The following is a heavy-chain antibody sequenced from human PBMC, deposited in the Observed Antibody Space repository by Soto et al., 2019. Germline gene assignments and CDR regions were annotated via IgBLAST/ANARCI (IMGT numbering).Heavy chain of an antibody. D-gene: IGHD5-12*01. J-gene: IGHJ6*02. Sequence: QVQLVQSGAEVKKPGSSVKVSCKASGGTFSSYAISWVRQAPGQGLEWMGGIIPIFGTANYAQKFQGRVTIPADESTSTAYMELSSLRSEDTAVYYCARVPGLGGYNEYYYYYYGMDVWGQGTTVTVSS. CDR2: IIPIFGTA. CDR3: ARVPGLGGYNEYYYYYYGMDV. CDR1: GGTFSSYA. V-gene: IGHV1-69*01.